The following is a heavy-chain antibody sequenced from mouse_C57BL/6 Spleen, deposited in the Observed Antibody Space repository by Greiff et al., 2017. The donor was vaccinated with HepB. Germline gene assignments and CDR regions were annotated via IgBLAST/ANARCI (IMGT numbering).Heavy chain of an antibody. CDR3: ARGDGYSDY. D-gene: IGHD2-3*01. CDR1: GYTFTSYW. J-gene: IGHJ2*01. CDR2: IDPSDSET. Sequence: QVQLQQPGAELVRPGSSVKLSCKASGYTFTSYWMHWVKQRPIQGLEWIGNIDPSDSETNYTQKFKDKATLTVDKSSGTAYMQLSSLTSEDSAVYYCARGDGYSDYWGQGTTLTVSS. V-gene: IGHV1-52*01.